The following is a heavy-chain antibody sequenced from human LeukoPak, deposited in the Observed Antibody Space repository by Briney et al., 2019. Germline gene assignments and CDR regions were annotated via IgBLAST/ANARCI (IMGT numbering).Heavy chain of an antibody. CDR1: GFSLSTSGMR. Sequence: SGPALVKPTQTLTLTCTFSGFSLSTSGMRVSWIRRPPGKALEWLARIDWDDDKFYSTSLKTRLTISKDTSKNQVVLTMTNMGPVDTATYYCARSEGIAVAGTFFDYWGQGTLVTVSS. V-gene: IGHV2-70*04. D-gene: IGHD6-19*01. CDR2: IDWDDDK. CDR3: ARSEGIAVAGTFFDY. J-gene: IGHJ4*02.